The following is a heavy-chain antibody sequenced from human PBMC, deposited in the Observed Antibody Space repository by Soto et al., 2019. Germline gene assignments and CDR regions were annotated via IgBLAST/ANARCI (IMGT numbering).Heavy chain of an antibody. D-gene: IGHD6-19*01. Sequence: QVQLVQSGAEVKKPGASVKVSCKASGYTFTSYDINWVRQATGQGLEWMGWMNPNSGNTGYAQKFQGRVTMTRNTSISTAYMELSSLRSEDTAVYYCARACIAVAGQIILPDYRGQGTLVTVSS. CDR3: ARACIAVAGQIILPDY. J-gene: IGHJ4*02. CDR2: MNPNSGNT. V-gene: IGHV1-8*01. CDR1: GYTFTSYD.